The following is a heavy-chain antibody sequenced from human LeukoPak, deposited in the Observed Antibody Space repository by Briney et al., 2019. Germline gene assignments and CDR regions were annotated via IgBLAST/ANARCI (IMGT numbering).Heavy chain of an antibody. J-gene: IGHJ2*01. CDR2: IYYSGST. D-gene: IGHD4-17*01. CDR3: PRSVYGDYTLLDWYFDL. V-gene: IGHV4-59*01. Sequence: PSETLSLTCTVSGGSISSYYWSWIRQPPGKGLEWIGYIYYSGSTNYNPSLKSRVTISVDTSKNQFSLKLSSVTAAATAVYYCPRSVYGDYTLLDWYFDLWSRGTLVTVSS. CDR1: GGSISSYY.